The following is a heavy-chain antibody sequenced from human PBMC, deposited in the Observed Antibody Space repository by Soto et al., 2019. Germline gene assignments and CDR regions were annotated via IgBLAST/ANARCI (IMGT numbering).Heavy chain of an antibody. Sequence: SVKVSCKASGFTFTSSDVQWVRQARGQRLEWIGWIVVGSGNTNYAQKFQERVTITRDMSTSTAYMELSSLRSEDTAVYYCAADGIVGATTYYYYGMDGWGQGTTVTVAS. CDR1: GFTFTSSD. CDR2: IVVGSGNT. D-gene: IGHD1-26*01. J-gene: IGHJ6*02. V-gene: IGHV1-58*01. CDR3: AADGIVGATTYYYYGMDG.